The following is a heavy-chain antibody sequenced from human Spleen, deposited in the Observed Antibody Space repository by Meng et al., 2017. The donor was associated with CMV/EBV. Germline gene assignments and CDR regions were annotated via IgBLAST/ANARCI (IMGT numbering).Heavy chain of an antibody. V-gene: IGHV4-4*07. CDR3: ARDGGYHRAAGPY. J-gene: IGHJ4*02. CDR2: IYSSGTT. CDR1: GGSINYFY. D-gene: IGHD2-15*01. Sequence: QMQLQESGPRLVKPSETLSLTCTVSGGSINYFYWSWIRQSAGKRLEWIGRIYSSGTTDYNPSLKSRVTLSIDTSKNQFSLKLSSVTAADTAVYYCARDGGYHRAAGPYWGQGTLVTVSS.